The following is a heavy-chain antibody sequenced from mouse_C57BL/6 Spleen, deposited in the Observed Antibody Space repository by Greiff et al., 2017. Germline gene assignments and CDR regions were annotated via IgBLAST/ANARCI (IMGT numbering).Heavy chain of an antibody. J-gene: IGHJ1*03. Sequence: QVQLQQPGAELVKPGASVKLSCKASGYTFTSYWMHWVKQRPGQGLEWIGMIHPNSGSTNYNEKFKSKATLTVDKSSSTAYMQLSSLTSEDSAVXYCARDGSHHWYFDVWGTGTTVTVSS. CDR3: ARDGSHHWYFDV. V-gene: IGHV1-64*01. D-gene: IGHD1-1*01. CDR2: IHPNSGST. CDR1: GYTFTSYW.